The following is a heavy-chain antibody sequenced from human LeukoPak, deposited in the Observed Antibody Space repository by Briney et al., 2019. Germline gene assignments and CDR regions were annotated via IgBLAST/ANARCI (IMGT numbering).Heavy chain of an antibody. CDR3: TTELDIRPNHY. CDR1: GFTFSTYS. D-gene: IGHD3-22*01. Sequence: TGGSLRLSCAASGFTFSTYSMNWVRQAPGKGLEWVGRIKRKSDGGTTDYAAPVKGRFTIPRDDSKNTLYLRMNSLKSEDTAVYYCTTELDIRPNHYWGQGTLVTVSS. CDR2: IKRKSDGGTT. J-gene: IGHJ4*02. V-gene: IGHV3-15*01.